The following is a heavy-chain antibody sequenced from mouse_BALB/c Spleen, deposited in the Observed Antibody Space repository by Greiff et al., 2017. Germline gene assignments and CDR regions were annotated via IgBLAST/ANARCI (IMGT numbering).Heavy chain of an antibody. CDR3: ARKRTIYYGNYVGAMDY. D-gene: IGHD2-1*01. V-gene: IGHV5-12-1*01. J-gene: IGHJ4*01. CDR1: GFAFSSYD. CDR2: ISSGGGST. Sequence: EVHLVESGGGLVKPGGSLKLSCAASGFAFSSYDMSWVRQTPEKRLEWVAYISSGGGSTYYPDTVKGRFTISRDNAKNTLYLQMSSLKSEDTAMYYCARKRTIYYGNYVGAMDYWGQGTSVTVSS.